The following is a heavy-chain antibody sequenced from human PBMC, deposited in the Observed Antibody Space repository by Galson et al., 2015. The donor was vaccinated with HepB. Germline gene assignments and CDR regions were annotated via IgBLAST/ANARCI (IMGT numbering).Heavy chain of an antibody. CDR1: GFTFSSLG. CDR2: IGVNAGST. Sequence: SLRLSCAASGFTFSSLGMTWVRQAPGKGLECVSAIGVNAGSTDYADSVKGLFTISRDNSKNMLYLQMNNLRAEDTAVYYCAKGTTNIDYWGQGTLVTVSS. D-gene: IGHD1-1*01. J-gene: IGHJ4*02. V-gene: IGHV3-23*01. CDR3: AKGTTNIDY.